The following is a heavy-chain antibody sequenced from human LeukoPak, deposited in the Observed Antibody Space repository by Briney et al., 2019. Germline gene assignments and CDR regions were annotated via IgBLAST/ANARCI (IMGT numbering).Heavy chain of an antibody. CDR1: GFTFSDYS. CDR2: ISSSSDYI. Sequence: PGGSLRLSCPASGFTFSDYSMSWVRQAPGKGLEWVSSISSSSDYIYYADSVKGRFTISRDNARNSLYLQMNGLRAEDTAVYYCARSRSVSNYKGMDVWGQGTTVTVSS. V-gene: IGHV3-21*01. J-gene: IGHJ6*02. CDR3: ARSRSVSNYKGMDV. D-gene: IGHD5/OR15-5a*01.